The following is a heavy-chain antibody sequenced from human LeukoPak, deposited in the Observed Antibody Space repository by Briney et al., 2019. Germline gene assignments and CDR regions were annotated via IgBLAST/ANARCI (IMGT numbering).Heavy chain of an antibody. J-gene: IGHJ3*02. Sequence: ASVKVSCKASGYTFTSYGISWVRQAPGQGLEWMGWISAYNGNTNYAQKLQGRVTMTTDTSTSTAYMELRSLRSDDTAVYYCAVEASTRRSNDAFDIWGQGTMVTVSS. CDR1: GYTFTSYG. CDR2: ISAYNGNT. V-gene: IGHV1-18*01. CDR3: AVEASTRRSNDAFDI. D-gene: IGHD2-2*01.